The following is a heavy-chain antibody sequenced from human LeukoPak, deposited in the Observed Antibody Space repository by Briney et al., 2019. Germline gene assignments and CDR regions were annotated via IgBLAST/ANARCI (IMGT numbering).Heavy chain of an antibody. J-gene: IGHJ4*02. CDR1: GFTFSSFG. D-gene: IGHD6-19*01. V-gene: IGHV3-33*01. Sequence: PGRSLRLSCVASGFTFSSFGMHWVRQAPGKGLEWVAVIWYDGSNKYYADSVKGRFTISRDNSKNTLYMQMNSLRVEDTAVYYCARVAEGQWLALDYWGQGTLVTVSS. CDR2: IWYDGSNK. CDR3: ARVAEGQWLALDY.